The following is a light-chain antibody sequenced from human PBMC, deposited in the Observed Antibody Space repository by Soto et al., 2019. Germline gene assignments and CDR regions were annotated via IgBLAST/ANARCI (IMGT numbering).Light chain of an antibody. CDR3: QSYDSSLSGYV. Sequence: QSVLTQPPSVSGAPGQRVTISCTGSSSNIGANYNVHWYQQFPGTAPKLLIYGNSNRPSGVPDRFSGSKSGTLASLAITGLQAEDEADYYCQSYDSSLSGYVFGTGTQLTVL. V-gene: IGLV1-40*01. CDR1: SSNIGANYN. J-gene: IGLJ1*01. CDR2: GNS.